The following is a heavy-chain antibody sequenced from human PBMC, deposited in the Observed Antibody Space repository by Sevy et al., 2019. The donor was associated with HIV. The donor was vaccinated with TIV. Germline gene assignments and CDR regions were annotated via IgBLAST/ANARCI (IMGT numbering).Heavy chain of an antibody. CDR2: FDPEDDER. CDR1: GNTLTQLS. Sequence: ASVKASCKVSGNTLTQLSMHWVRQVPGKGLEWMGSFDPEDDERIYAQKFQGRVTMTEDTSTDTAYMELSSLKSEDTAVYYCATTKDYYENSGDPFDYWGQGTLVTVSS. V-gene: IGHV1-24*01. D-gene: IGHD3-22*01. CDR3: ATTKDYYENSGDPFDY. J-gene: IGHJ4*02.